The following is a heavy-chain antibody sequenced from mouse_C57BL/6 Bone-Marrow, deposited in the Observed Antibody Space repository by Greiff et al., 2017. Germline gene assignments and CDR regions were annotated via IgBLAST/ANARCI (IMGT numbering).Heavy chain of an antibody. CDR3: ARPYGAWFAD. J-gene: IGHJ3*01. CDR2: IHPNSGST. D-gene: IGHD1-1*01. CDR1: GYTFTSYW. V-gene: IGHV1-64*01. Sequence: QVQLKQPGAELVKPGASVQLSCKASGYTFTSYWMHWVKQRPGQGLEWIGMIHPNSGSTNYNEKFKSKATLTVDKDSSTAYMHLSSLTSEDSAVYYCARPYGAWFADWGQGTLVTVSA.